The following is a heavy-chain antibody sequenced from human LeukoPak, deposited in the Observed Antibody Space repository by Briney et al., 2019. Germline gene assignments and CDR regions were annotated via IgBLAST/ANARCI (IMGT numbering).Heavy chain of an antibody. Sequence: ASVKVSCKASGGTFSSYAISWVRQAPGQGLEWMGWISAYNGNTNYAQKLQGRVTMTTDTSTSTAYMELRSLRSDDTAVYYCARDLGSGWYRVNNWFDPWGQGTLVTVSS. V-gene: IGHV1-18*01. D-gene: IGHD6-19*01. J-gene: IGHJ5*02. CDR1: GGTFSSYA. CDR3: ARDLGSGWYRVNNWFDP. CDR2: ISAYNGNT.